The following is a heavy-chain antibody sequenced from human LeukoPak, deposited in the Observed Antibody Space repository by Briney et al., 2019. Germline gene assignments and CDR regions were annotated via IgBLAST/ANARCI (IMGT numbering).Heavy chain of an antibody. V-gene: IGHV1-8*02. CDR3: AREYNWNDQDAFDI. Sequence: ASVKVSCKASGYTFTSYDINGVRQATGQGLEWMGWMNPNRGNTDYAQKFRGRDTITRNTSISTDCMELSSLRSEDTAVYYCAREYNWNDQDAFDIWGQGTMVTVSS. D-gene: IGHD1-20*01. CDR1: GYTFTSYD. CDR2: MNPNRGNT. J-gene: IGHJ3*02.